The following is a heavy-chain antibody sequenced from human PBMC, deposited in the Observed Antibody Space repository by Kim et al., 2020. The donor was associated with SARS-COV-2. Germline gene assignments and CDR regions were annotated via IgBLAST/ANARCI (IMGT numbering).Heavy chain of an antibody. Sequence: GESLKISCKGSGYSFTSYWIGWVRQMPGKGLEWMGIIYPGDSDTRYSPSFQGQVTISADKSISTAYLQWSSLKASDTAMYYCARLKGCSSTSCYLGYYYYYMDVWGKGTTVTVSS. J-gene: IGHJ6*03. CDR1: GYSFTSYW. CDR3: ARLKGCSSTSCYLGYYYYYMDV. CDR2: IYPGDSDT. D-gene: IGHD2-2*01. V-gene: IGHV5-51*01.